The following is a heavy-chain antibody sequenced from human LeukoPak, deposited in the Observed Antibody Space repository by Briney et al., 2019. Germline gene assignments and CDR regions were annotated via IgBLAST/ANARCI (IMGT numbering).Heavy chain of an antibody. CDR1: GGSISSSSYY. CDR2: IYYSGST. V-gene: IGHV4-39*01. Sequence: PSETLSLTCTVSGGSISSSSYYWGWIRQPPGKGLEWIGSIYYSGSTYYNPSLKSRVTISVDTSKNQFSLKLSSVTAADTAVYYCARPSYYYDSSGYTFDYWGQGTLVTVSS. J-gene: IGHJ4*02. CDR3: ARPSYYYDSSGYTFDY. D-gene: IGHD3-22*01.